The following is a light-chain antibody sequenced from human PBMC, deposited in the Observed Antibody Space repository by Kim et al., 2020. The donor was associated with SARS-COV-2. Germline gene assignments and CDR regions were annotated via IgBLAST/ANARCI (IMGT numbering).Light chain of an antibody. CDR3: QQYKNWPPYT. CDR2: AAS. CDR1: QSVRTH. Sequence: EIVMTQSPATLSVSPGERATLSCRASQSVRTHLAWYQQKPGQAPRLLIYAASTRATGIPARFSGGGSGTEFTLTINSLQSEDFAIYYCQQYKNWPPYTFGQETKLE. J-gene: IGKJ2*01. V-gene: IGKV3-15*01.